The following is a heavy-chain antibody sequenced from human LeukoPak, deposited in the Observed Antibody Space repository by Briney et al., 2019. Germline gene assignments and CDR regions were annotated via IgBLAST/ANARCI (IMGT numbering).Heavy chain of an antibody. Sequence: GGSLRLSCAASGFTFSSYAMSWVRQAPGKGLEWVSAISGSGGRTYYADSVKGRFTISRDNSKNTLYLQMNSLRAEDTAVYYCAKSQYSSSWYGSYWGQGTLVTVSS. V-gene: IGHV3-23*01. CDR1: GFTFSSYA. CDR2: ISGSGGRT. CDR3: AKSQYSSSWYGSY. D-gene: IGHD6-13*01. J-gene: IGHJ4*02.